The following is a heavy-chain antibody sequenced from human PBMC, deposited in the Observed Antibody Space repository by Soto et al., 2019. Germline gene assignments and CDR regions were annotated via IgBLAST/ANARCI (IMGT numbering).Heavy chain of an antibody. Sequence: VASVKVSCKASGYTFTSYGISWVRQAPGQGLEWMGWISAYNGNTNYAQKLQGRVTMTTDTSTSTAYIELRSLRSDDTAVYYCARDTGGYCSGGSCYPGSWFDPWGQGTLVTVSS. J-gene: IGHJ5*02. CDR1: GYTFTSYG. CDR3: ARDTGGYCSGGSCYPGSWFDP. D-gene: IGHD2-15*01. CDR2: ISAYNGNT. V-gene: IGHV1-18*01.